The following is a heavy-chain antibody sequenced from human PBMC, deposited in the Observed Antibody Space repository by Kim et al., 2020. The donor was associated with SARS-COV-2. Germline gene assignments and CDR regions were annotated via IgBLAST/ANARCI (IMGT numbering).Heavy chain of an antibody. CDR2: A. J-gene: IGHJ4*02. CDR3: ASGSGSGSYKD. D-gene: IGHD3-10*01. V-gene: IGHV1-69*02. Sequence: ANDAQKFQGRVTITADKSTSTAYMELSSLRSEDTAVYYCASGSGSGSYKDWGQGTLVTVSS.